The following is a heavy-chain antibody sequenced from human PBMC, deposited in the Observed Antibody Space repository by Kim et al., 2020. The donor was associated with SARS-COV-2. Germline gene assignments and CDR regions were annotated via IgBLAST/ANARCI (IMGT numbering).Heavy chain of an antibody. CDR1: GGSISSYY. D-gene: IGHD6-6*01. J-gene: IGHJ5*02. Sequence: SETLSLTCTVSGGSISSYYWSWIRQPPGKGLEWIGYIYYSGSTNYNPSLKSRVTISVDTSKNQFSLKLSSVTAADTAGYYCTRHRRQSSSSPWFDPWGQGTLVTVSS. CDR3: TRHRRQSSSSPWFDP. V-gene: IGHV4-59*08. CDR2: IYYSGST.